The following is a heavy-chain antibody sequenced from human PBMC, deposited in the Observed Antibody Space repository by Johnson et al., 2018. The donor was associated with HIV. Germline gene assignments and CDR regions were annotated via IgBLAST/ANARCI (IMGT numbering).Heavy chain of an antibody. CDR1: GFIFSSSW. D-gene: IGHD3-16*02. CDR3: ARDYRGRTVDAFDV. Sequence: VQLVESGGGLVQPGGSLRLSCAASGFIFSSSWLHWVRQTPGKGLVWVSRSNSDASNINYADSVKGRFTISRDTAKNMLDLQMNSLRAGDAAVYYCARDYRGRTVDAFDVWGQGTLVIVSS. V-gene: IGHV3-74*01. CDR2: SNSDASNI. J-gene: IGHJ3*01.